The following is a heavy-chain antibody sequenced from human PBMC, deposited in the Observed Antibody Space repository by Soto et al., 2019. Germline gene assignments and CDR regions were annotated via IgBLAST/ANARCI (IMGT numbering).Heavy chain of an antibody. D-gene: IGHD3-22*01. V-gene: IGHV3-30-3*01. Sequence: PGGSLRLSCAASGFTFTNYAMHWVRQAPGKGLEWVALISYDGSNKYYADSVKGRFTVSRDNSKNTLYLQMNSLRPEETAVYYCARVGSSGYYSHYYGVDVWGLGTTVTVSS. CDR2: ISYDGSNK. J-gene: IGHJ6*02. CDR1: GFTFTNYA. CDR3: ARVGSSGYYSHYYGVDV.